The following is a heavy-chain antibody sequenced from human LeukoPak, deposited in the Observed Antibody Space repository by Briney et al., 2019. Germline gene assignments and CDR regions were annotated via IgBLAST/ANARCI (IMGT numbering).Heavy chain of an antibody. D-gene: IGHD6-19*01. CDR1: GYIFTNYA. Sequence: ASVKVSCKASGYIFTNYAIHWVRQAPGQRLEWMGWINAGSGNTKYSQEFQGRVTLIMDTTASTTYMGLSSLRSEDMAVYYCARGAAYSSQNWFDPWGQGTLVTVSS. CDR2: INAGSGNT. J-gene: IGHJ5*02. V-gene: IGHV1-3*03. CDR3: ARGAAYSSQNWFDP.